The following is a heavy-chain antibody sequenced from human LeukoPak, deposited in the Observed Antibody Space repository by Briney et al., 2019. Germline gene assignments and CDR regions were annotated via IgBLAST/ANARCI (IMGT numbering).Heavy chain of an antibody. CDR2: INHSGST. J-gene: IGHJ5*02. Sequence: PSETLSLTCAVYGGSFSGYYWSWIRQPPGKGLEWIGEINHSGSTNYNPSLKSRVTISVDTSKNQFSLKLSSVTAADPAVYYCARGGIYCGRTSCYRYSCFDPWGQEPWSQSP. D-gene: IGHD2-2*01. CDR3: ARGGIYCGRTSCYRYSCFDP. CDR1: GGSFSGYY. V-gene: IGHV4-34*01.